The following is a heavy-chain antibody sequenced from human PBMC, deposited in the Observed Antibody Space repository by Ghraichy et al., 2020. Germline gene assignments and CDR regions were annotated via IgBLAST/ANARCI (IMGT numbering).Heavy chain of an antibody. V-gene: IGHV3-23*01. CDR1: GFTFSSYG. CDR2: ISKSGDDT. J-gene: IGHJ2*01. D-gene: IGHD6-19*01. CDR3: AKIPVAGRWYFDL. Sequence: GGSLRLSCAASGFTFSSYGMMWVRQAPGKELVWVSAISKSGDDTYYTDSVKGRFTLSRDNSKNTLYLQMNSLRAEDTAVYHCAKIPVAGRWYFDLWGRGTLVTVSS.